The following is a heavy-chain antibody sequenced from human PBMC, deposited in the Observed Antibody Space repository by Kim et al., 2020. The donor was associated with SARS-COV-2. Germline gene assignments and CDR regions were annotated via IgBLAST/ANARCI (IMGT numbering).Heavy chain of an antibody. CDR2: ITHSGST. J-gene: IGHJ5*02. CDR1: GGSFSDYY. V-gene: IGHV4-34*01. D-gene: IGHD3-10*01. CDR3: ARGYYGSGFNWFAP. Sequence: SETLSHTCAVYGGSFSDYYWSWIRQPPGRGLEWIGEITHSGSTNYNPSLKSRVIISVDTSKNQFSLKLSSVTAADTAVYYCARGYYGSGFNWFAPWGQGT.